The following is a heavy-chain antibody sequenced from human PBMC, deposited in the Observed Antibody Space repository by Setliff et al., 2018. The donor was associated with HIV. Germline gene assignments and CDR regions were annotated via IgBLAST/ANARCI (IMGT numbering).Heavy chain of an antibody. Sequence: SVKVSCKASGDIFSDYAISWVRQAPGQGLEWMGGIIPIFGTPSYAQKFQGRVTITADESTTTAYMELTSLRSEDTAIYYCARGLVEMAYYGMDVWGQGTTVTV. J-gene: IGHJ6*02. CDR2: IIPIFGTP. CDR3: ARGLVEMAYYGMDV. D-gene: IGHD3-16*01. V-gene: IGHV1-69*13. CDR1: GDIFSDYA.